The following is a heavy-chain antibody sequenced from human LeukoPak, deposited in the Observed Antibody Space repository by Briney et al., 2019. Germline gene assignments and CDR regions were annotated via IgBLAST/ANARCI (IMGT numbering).Heavy chain of an antibody. CDR2: ISYDGSNK. J-gene: IGHJ6*02. CDR1: GFTFSSYA. Sequence: GRSLRLPCAASGFTFSSYAMHWVRQAPGKGLEWVAVISYDGSNKYYADSVKGRFTISRDNSKNTLYLQMNSLRAEDTAVYYCARDGGYSGYDPRRPMDVWGQGTTVTVSS. V-gene: IGHV3-30-3*01. CDR3: ARDGGYSGYDPRRPMDV. D-gene: IGHD5-12*01.